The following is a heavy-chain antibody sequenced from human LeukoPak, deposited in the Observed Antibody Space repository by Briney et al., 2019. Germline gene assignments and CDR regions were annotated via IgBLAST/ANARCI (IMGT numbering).Heavy chain of an antibody. Sequence: SETLSLTCTVSGGSISIGGYYWSWIRQHPGRGLEWIGYIYYSGSTYYNPSLKSRVTISVDTSKNQFSLKLSSVTAADTAVYYCASHRKGGAFDIWGQGTMVTVSS. J-gene: IGHJ3*02. CDR3: ASHRKGGAFDI. V-gene: IGHV4-31*03. D-gene: IGHD3-16*01. CDR1: GGSISIGGYY. CDR2: IYYSGST.